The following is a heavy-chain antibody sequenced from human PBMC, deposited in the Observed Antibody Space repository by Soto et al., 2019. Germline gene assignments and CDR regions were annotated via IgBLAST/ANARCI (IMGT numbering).Heavy chain of an antibody. CDR2: INHSGST. CDR1: GGSFSGYY. V-gene: IGHV4-34*01. J-gene: IGHJ4*02. Sequence: SETLSLTCAVYGGSFSGYYWSWIRQPPGKGLEWIGEINHSGSTNYNPSLKSRVTISVDTSKNQFSLKLSSVTAADTAVYYCARGRRRIESAAGTLGYWGQGTLVTVS. D-gene: IGHD6-13*01. CDR3: ARGRRRIESAAGTLGY.